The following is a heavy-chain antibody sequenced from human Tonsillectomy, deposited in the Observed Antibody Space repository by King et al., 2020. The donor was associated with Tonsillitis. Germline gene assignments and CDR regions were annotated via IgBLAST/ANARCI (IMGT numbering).Heavy chain of an antibody. CDR3: TRGLEGAVAGLGGAFDI. CDR2: IYSGGST. CDR1: GFTVSTSY. Sequence: VQLVESGGGLVQPGGSLRLSCAASGFTVSTSYMSWVRQAPGKGLEWVSVIYSGGSTYYADSVEGRFTISRHIFNNTLYLQMNSLRPDDTAVYYFTRGLEGAVAGLGGAFDIWGQGTMVTVSS. J-gene: IGHJ3*02. D-gene: IGHD6-19*01. V-gene: IGHV3-53*04.